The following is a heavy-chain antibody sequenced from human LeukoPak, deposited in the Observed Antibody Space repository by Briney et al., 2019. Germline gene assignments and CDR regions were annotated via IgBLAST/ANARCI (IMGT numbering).Heavy chain of an antibody. CDR1: GFTFSSCG. CDR3: AKDRRSGWGNLDY. V-gene: IGHV3-30*18. Sequence: SLRLSCAASGFTFSSCGMHWVRQAPGKELEWVAVISYDGSNKYYADSVKGRFTISRDNSKNTLYLQMNSLRAEDTAVYYCAKDRRSGWGNLDYWGQGTLVTVSS. CDR2: ISYDGSNK. J-gene: IGHJ4*02. D-gene: IGHD6-19*01.